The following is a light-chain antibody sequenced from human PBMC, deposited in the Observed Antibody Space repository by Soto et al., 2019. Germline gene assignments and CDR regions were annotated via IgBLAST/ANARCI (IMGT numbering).Light chain of an antibody. Sequence: QSVLTQPPSVSATPGQRVNISCSGSFSNIGDNAVNWYQQLPGAAPKLLIYLNDQRPSGVPDRFSGSKSGTSASLAIRGLQSEDEADYYCAAWDDSLNALFGTGTKVTVL. J-gene: IGLJ1*01. CDR1: FSNIGDNA. CDR3: AAWDDSLNAL. V-gene: IGLV1-44*01. CDR2: LND.